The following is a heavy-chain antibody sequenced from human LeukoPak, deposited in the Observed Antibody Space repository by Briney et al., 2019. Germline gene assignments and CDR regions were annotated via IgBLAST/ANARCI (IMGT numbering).Heavy chain of an antibody. CDR1: GFSFSDYY. V-gene: IGHV3-11*04. Sequence: TGGSLRLSCAGSGFSFSDYYIVWIRQAPGRGLEWVSYISSSSSTIYYADSVKGRFTISRDNAKNSLYLQMNSLRAEDTAVYYCARVHGDYPFDYWGQGTLVTVSS. CDR2: ISSSSSTI. J-gene: IGHJ4*02. CDR3: ARVHGDYPFDY. D-gene: IGHD4-17*01.